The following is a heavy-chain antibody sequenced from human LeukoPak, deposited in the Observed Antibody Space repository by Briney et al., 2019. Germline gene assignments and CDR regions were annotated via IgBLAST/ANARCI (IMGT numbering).Heavy chain of an antibody. CDR1: AFTFSSYS. J-gene: IGHJ6*03. D-gene: IGHD5-18*01. V-gene: IGHV3-21*01. Sequence: GGSLRLSCAASAFTFSSYSMNWVRQAPGKGLEWVSSISSSGSYIYYADSVKGRFTISRDNAKNSVYLQMNSLRAEDTAVYYCARFGYSHGYGWGGGYYYYYMDVWGKGTTVTVSS. CDR3: ARFGYSHGYGWGGGYYYYYMDV. CDR2: ISSSGSYI.